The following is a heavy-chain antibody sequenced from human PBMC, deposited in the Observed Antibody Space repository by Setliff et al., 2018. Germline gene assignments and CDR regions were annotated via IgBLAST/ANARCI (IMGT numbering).Heavy chain of an antibody. V-gene: IGHV3-11*01. CDR1: GFTFSDSY. Sequence: GGSLRLSCAGSGFTFSDSYMSWIRQAPGKGLEWVAYITSSGSTTFYADSVKGRFTISRDNDKKSLYLQMNSLKGDDTAVYYCARAPFSSGWYGGWEYYFDYWGQGTQVTVSS. CDR2: ITSSGSTT. CDR3: ARAPFSSGWYGGWEYYFDY. J-gene: IGHJ4*02. D-gene: IGHD6-19*01.